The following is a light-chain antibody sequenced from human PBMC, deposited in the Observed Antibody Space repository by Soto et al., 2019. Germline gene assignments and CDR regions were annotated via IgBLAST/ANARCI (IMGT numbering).Light chain of an antibody. CDR1: QSVSRSY. CDR3: QQYGSSRT. CDR2: GAS. V-gene: IGKV3-20*01. J-gene: IGKJ1*01. Sequence: EIVVTQYPGTLSLSTGERATLSCRASQSVSRSYLAWYQQKPGQAPRLLIYGASSRATGIPDRFSGSGSGTDFTLTISRLEPEDFAVYYCQQYGSSRTFGQGTKVEIK.